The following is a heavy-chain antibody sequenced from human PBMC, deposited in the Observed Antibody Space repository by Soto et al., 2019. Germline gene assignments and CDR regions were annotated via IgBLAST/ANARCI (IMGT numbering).Heavy chain of an antibody. CDR3: ARHSSSWPIFDY. D-gene: IGHD6-13*01. CDR1: GGYISSYY. CDR2: IYYSGST. V-gene: IGHV4-59*08. J-gene: IGHJ4*02. Sequence: SETLSLTCTVSGGYISSYYWSWIRQPPGKGLEWIGYIYYSGSTNYNPSLKSRVSISVDTSKNQFSLKLSSVTAADTAVYYCARHSSSWPIFDYWGQGTLVTVSS.